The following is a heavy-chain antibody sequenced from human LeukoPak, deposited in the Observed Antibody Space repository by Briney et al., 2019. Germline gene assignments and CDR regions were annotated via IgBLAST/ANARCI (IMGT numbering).Heavy chain of an antibody. J-gene: IGHJ6*03. CDR1: GFTFSSYG. D-gene: IGHD1-26*01. V-gene: IGHV3-23*01. CDR3: AGKVGTYYYYYMDV. CDR2: ISGSGGST. Sequence: GGTLRLSCAASGFTFSSYGMSWVRQAPGTGLEWVSAISGSGGSTSYADSVKGRFTISRDNSKNTLYLQMNSLTAEDTALYYCAGKVGTYYYYYMDVWGKGTTVTIFS.